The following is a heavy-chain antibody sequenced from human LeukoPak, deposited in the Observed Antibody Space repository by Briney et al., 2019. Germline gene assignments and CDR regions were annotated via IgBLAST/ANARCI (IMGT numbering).Heavy chain of an antibody. CDR2: ISSGSGYI. Sequence: GGSLRLSCEASGFTFSSYSMNWVRQAPGKGLEWVSSISSGSGYIYYADSVKGRFTISRDNAKNSLYLQMNSLRAEDTAVYYCARVNHYDTSGYHVGFDYWGQGILVTVSS. V-gene: IGHV3-21*01. CDR1: GFTFSSYS. J-gene: IGHJ4*02. CDR3: ARVNHYDTSGYHVGFDY. D-gene: IGHD3-22*01.